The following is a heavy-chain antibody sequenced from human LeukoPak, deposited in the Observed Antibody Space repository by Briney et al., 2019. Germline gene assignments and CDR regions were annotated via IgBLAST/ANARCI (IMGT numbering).Heavy chain of an antibody. CDR1: GYSFTSYW. J-gene: IGHJ5*02. CDR2: IYPGDSDT. Sequence: PGESLKISCKGSGYSFTSYWLGWVRQMPGKGLEWMGIIYPGDSDTRYSPSFQGQVTISADKSISTAYLQWSSLKASDTAMYYCARQVEYCSSTSCLNWFDPWGQGTLVTVSS. CDR3: ARQVEYCSSTSCLNWFDP. V-gene: IGHV5-51*01. D-gene: IGHD2-2*01.